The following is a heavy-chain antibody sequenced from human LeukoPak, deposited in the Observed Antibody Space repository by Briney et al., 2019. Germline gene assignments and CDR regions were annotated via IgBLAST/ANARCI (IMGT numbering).Heavy chain of an antibody. CDR2: IYSGGST. CDR1: GFTVSSNY. CDR3: ARVKLDRVNTVTTPAPHYYYYYGMDV. V-gene: IGHV3-66*01. J-gene: IGHJ6*02. Sequence: GGFLRLSCAASGFTVSSNYMSWVRQAPGKGLEWVSVIYSGGSTYYADSVKGGFTISRDNSKNTLYLQMNSLRAEDTAVYYCARVKLDRVNTVTTPAPHYYYYYGMDVWGQGTTVTVSS. D-gene: IGHD4-4*01.